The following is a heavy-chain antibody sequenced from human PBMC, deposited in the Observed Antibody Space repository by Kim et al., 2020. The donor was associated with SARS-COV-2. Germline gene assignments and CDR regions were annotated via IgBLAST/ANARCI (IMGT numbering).Heavy chain of an antibody. J-gene: IGHJ4*02. D-gene: IGHD2-2*01. V-gene: IGHV3-30*18. Sequence: GGSLRLSCAASGFTFSSYGMHWVRQAPGKGLEWVAVISYDGSNKYYADSVKGRFTISRDNSKNTLYLQMNSLRAEDTAVYYCAKDLSELGYCSSTSCYEGPDFDYWGQGTLVTVSS. CDR1: GFTFSSYG. CDR3: AKDLSELGYCSSTSCYEGPDFDY. CDR2: ISYDGSNK.